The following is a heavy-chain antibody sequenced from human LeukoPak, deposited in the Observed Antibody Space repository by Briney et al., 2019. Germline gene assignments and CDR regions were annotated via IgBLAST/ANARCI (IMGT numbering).Heavy chain of an antibody. V-gene: IGHV1-8*01. Sequence: ASVKVSCKASGYTFTSYDINWVRQATGQGLEWMGWMNPNSGNTGYAQKFKGRFTMTRNTSISTAYMELSSLRSEDTAVYYCARGNERIFGGAANYYYYMDVWGKGTTVTVSS. J-gene: IGHJ6*03. CDR3: ARGNERIFGGAANYYYYMDV. CDR2: MNPNSGNT. D-gene: IGHD3-3*01. CDR1: GYTFTSYD.